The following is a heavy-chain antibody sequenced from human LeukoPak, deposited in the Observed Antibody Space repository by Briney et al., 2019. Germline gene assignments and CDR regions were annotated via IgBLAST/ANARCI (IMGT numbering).Heavy chain of an antibody. D-gene: IGHD6-19*01. CDR2: ISYDGSNK. V-gene: IGHV3-30*04. Sequence: GGSLRLSCTASGFTFGDYAMSWFRQAPGKGLEWVAVISYDGSNKYYADSVKGRFTISRDNSKNTLYLQMNSLRAEDTAVYYCAKDIWEQWLEEGLDYWGQGTLVTVSS. CDR3: AKDIWEQWLEEGLDY. CDR1: GFTFGDYA. J-gene: IGHJ4*02.